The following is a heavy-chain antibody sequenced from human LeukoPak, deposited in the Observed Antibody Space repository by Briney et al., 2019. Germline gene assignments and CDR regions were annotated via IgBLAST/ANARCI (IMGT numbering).Heavy chain of an antibody. Sequence: ASVKVSCKASGYTFTSYGISWVRQAPGQGLEWMGRISAYNGNTNYAQKLQGRVTMTTDTSTSTAYMELRSLRSDDTAVYYCARINSGYVYYYYYYMDVWGKGTTVTVSS. V-gene: IGHV1-18*01. CDR1: GYTFTSYG. CDR2: ISAYNGNT. CDR3: ARINSGYVYYYYYYMDV. J-gene: IGHJ6*03. D-gene: IGHD5-12*01.